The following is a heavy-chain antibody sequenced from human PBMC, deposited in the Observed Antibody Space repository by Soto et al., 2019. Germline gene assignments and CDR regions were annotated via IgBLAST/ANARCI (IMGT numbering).Heavy chain of an antibody. CDR3: AAGGGGYSYGYRYYGMDV. CDR1: GFTFTSSA. CDR2: IVVGSGNT. J-gene: IGHJ6*02. D-gene: IGHD5-18*01. Sequence: QMQLVQSGPEVKKPGTSVKVSCKASGFTFTSSAVQWVRQARGQRLEWIGWIVVGSGNTNYAQKFQERVTITRDMSTSTAYMGLSSLRSEDTAVYYCAAGGGGYSYGYRYYGMDVWGQGTTVTVSS. V-gene: IGHV1-58*01.